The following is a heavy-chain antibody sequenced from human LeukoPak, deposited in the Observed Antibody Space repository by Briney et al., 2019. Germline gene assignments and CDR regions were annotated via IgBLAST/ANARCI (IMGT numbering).Heavy chain of an antibody. CDR3: ARATGYSSGWYFDY. Sequence: GGSLRLSCAASGFTVSSNYMSWVRQAPGKGLEWVSSITGGGGSTYYADSVKGRFTISRDNSKNTLYLQMNSLRAEDTAVYYCARATGYSSGWYFDYWGQGTLVTVSS. J-gene: IGHJ4*02. D-gene: IGHD6-19*01. V-gene: IGHV3-23*01. CDR1: GFTVSSNY. CDR2: ITGGGGST.